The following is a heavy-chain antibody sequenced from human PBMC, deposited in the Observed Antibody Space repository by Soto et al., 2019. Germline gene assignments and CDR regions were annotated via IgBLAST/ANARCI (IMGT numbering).Heavy chain of an antibody. Sequence: SETLSLTCTVSGDSVTSVSDYWRWIRQPPGKGLEWIGYIYYSGSADYNPSLGSRVTISIDTSKNQFSLKLTSVTAADTAVYYCARGVGFGYYYYHMDLWGQGTTVTVSS. D-gene: IGHD3-10*01. J-gene: IGHJ6*02. CDR2: IYYSGSA. CDR1: GDSVTSVSDY. V-gene: IGHV4-61*01. CDR3: ARGVGFGYYYYHMDL.